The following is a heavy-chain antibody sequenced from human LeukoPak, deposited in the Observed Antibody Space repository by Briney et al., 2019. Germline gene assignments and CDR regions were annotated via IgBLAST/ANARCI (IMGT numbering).Heavy chain of an antibody. CDR2: INHSGST. V-gene: IGHV4-34*01. D-gene: IGHD2-2*01. CDR1: GGSFSGYY. CDR3: ARGPPAKPGTGYYYGMDV. J-gene: IGHJ6*02. Sequence: PSETLSLTCAVYGGSFSGYYWSWIRQPPGKGLEWIGEINHSGSTNYNPPLKSRVTISVDTSKNQFSLKLSSVTAADTAVYYCARGPPAKPGTGYYYGMDVWGQGTTVTVSS.